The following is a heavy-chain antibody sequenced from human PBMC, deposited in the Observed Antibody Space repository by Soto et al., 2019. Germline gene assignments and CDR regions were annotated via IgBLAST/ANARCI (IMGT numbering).Heavy chain of an antibody. CDR1: GFTFDDYA. Sequence: EVQLVESGGGLVQPGRSLRLSCAASGFTFDDYAMHWVRQAPGKGLEWVSGISWNSGSIGYADSVKGRFTISRDNAKNSLYLQMNSLRAEDTAVYYCARGVLSDSGTCYWGRGTLVTVSS. V-gene: IGHV3-9*01. CDR2: ISWNSGSI. J-gene: IGHJ4*02. CDR3: ARGVLSDSGTCY. D-gene: IGHD2-15*01.